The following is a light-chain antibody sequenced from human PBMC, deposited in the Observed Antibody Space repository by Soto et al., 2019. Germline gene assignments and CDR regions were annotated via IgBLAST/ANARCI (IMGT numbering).Light chain of an antibody. CDR3: QQYGSSPYT. CDR1: QTVRSSS. J-gene: IGKJ2*01. Sequence: EIVLTQSPGTLSVSPGERATLSCRAIQTVRSSSLAWYQQKPGQAPRLLIYGASGRATGIPDKFSGSGSGTDLTLTISRLEPEDFAVYYCQQYGSSPYTFGHGTKLEI. CDR2: GAS. V-gene: IGKV3-20*01.